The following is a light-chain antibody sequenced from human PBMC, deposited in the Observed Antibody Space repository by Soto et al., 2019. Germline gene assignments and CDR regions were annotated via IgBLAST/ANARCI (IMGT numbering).Light chain of an antibody. Sequence: DIVMTQSPATLSVSPGERATLSCMASQSVGSNLAWYQQKPGQAPRLMIYDASTRATVIPARFSGSGSGTDLTLTISRLEPEDFALYYCQQYGSSPPTFGQGTRLEIK. CDR3: QQYGSSPPT. CDR1: QSVGSN. CDR2: DAS. V-gene: IGKV3-15*01. J-gene: IGKJ5*01.